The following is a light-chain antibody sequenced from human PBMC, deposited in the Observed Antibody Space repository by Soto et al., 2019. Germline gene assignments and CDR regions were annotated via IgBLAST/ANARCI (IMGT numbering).Light chain of an antibody. CDR2: EVS. V-gene: IGKV2D-29*01. Sequence: DIVMTQTPISLSVTPGQPTSISCKSSQSLLHSDGKTYLSWDLQKPGQPPQLLISEVSNRFSGVPDRLSGSGLGTDFTLKISRVEADDVGVYYCMQSLELPRTFGQGTKVEIK. CDR1: QSLLHSDGKTY. CDR3: MQSLELPRT. J-gene: IGKJ1*01.